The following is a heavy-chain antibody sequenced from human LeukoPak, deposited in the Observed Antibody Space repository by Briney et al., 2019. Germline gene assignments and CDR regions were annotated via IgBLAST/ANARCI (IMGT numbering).Heavy chain of an antibody. D-gene: IGHD3-3*01. CDR3: ARLSSPIFGVVIIPVTPFDI. Sequence: PSETLSLSCTVSGGSISSSSKYWGWIRQPPGKGLEWIGSIYYSGSTYYNPSLKSRATISVDTSKNQFSLKLSSVTAADTAVYYCARLSSPIFGVVIIPVTPFDIWGQGTMVTVSS. J-gene: IGHJ3*02. CDR1: GGSISSSSKY. V-gene: IGHV4-39*01. CDR2: IYYSGST.